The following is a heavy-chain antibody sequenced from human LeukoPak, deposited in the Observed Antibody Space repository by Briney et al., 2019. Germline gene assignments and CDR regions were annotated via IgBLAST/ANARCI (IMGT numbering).Heavy chain of an antibody. D-gene: IGHD6-13*01. Sequence: EESLKISCKGSGYSFTSYWIGWVRQMPGKGLGWMGIIYPGDSDTRYSPSFQGQVTISADKSISTAYLQWSSLKASDTAMYYCARDALGSSWPLTSFDYWGQGTLVTVSS. CDR2: IYPGDSDT. CDR3: ARDALGSSWPLTSFDY. J-gene: IGHJ4*02. V-gene: IGHV5-51*01. CDR1: GYSFTSYW.